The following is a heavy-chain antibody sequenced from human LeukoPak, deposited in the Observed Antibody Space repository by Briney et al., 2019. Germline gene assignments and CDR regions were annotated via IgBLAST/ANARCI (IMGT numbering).Heavy chain of an antibody. CDR3: ARGHRSGWYEIDV. Sequence: GGSLRLTCAASGFTCSSYWMHWVRQAPGKGLVWVSTINGDGTETTYADSVKGRFTISRDNAKHTLYLQMDSLRAEDTALYYCARGHRSGWYEIDVWGQGTMLTVSS. J-gene: IGHJ3*01. D-gene: IGHD6-19*01. CDR2: INGDGTET. CDR1: GFTCSSYW. V-gene: IGHV3-74*01.